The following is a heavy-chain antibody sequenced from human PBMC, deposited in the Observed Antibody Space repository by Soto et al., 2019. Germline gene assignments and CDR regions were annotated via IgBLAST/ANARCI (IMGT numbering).Heavy chain of an antibody. CDR2: INAGNGNT. V-gene: IGHV1-3*05. Sequence: QVQLVPSGAEEKKPGASVKVSCKASGYTFTSYAMHWVRQAPGKRHEWMGWINAGNGNTKYSEKFQGRVTITRDTSASTAYMELSSLRSGDTAVYYCARDVAAADYWGQGTLVTVS. D-gene: IGHD6-13*01. CDR3: ARDVAAADY. CDR1: GYTFTSYA. J-gene: IGHJ4*02.